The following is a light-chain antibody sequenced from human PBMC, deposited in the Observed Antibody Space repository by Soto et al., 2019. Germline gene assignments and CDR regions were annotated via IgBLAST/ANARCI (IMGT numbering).Light chain of an antibody. CDR1: SSDVGRYSY. CDR2: DVS. V-gene: IGLV2-11*01. CDR3: CSYAGSVV. Sequence: QSVLTQPRSVSGSPGQSVSISCTGTSSDVGRYSYVSWYQQHPGKAPKLMIYDVSERPSGVPDRFSGSKSGNTASLTISGLQAEDEADYYCCSYAGSVVFGGGTKLTVL. J-gene: IGLJ2*01.